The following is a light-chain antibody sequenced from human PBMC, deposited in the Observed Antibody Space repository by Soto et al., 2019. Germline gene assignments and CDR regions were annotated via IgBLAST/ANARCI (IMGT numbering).Light chain of an antibody. Sequence: QSVLTQPPSVSGAPGQRVTISCTGSSSNIGAGYDVHWYQQLPGTAPKLLIYGNSNRPSGVPDRFSGSKSGTSASLAITGLQAEDEADYYCQSYDSSLRGLVCGTGTKVTVL. CDR3: QSYDSSLRGLV. CDR2: GNS. CDR1: SSNIGAGYD. V-gene: IGLV1-40*01. J-gene: IGLJ1*01.